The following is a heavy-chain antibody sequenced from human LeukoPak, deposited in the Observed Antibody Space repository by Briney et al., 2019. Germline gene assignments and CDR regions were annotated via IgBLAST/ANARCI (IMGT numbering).Heavy chain of an antibody. Sequence: PSETLSLTCTVSGDSISSYYWSWIRQPPGKGLEWIGYIYYSGSTNYNPSLKSRVTISVDTSKNQFSLKLSSVTAADTAVYYCARDRVDGVTTFYFDYWGQGTLVTVSS. CDR2: IYYSGST. J-gene: IGHJ4*02. CDR1: GDSISSYY. V-gene: IGHV4-59*01. CDR3: ARDRVDGVTTFYFDY. D-gene: IGHD4-17*01.